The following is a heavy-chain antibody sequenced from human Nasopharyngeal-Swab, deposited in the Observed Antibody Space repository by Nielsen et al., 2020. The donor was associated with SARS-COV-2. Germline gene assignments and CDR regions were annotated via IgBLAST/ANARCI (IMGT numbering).Heavy chain of an antibody. V-gene: IGHV3-7*01. CDR3: ARDGEFTSSGVDY. Sequence: GESLKISCAASGFTFSGYWMTWVRQAPGKGPEWVANINQDASVKKYADSVKGRFTISRDNSKNTLYLQMNSLRAEDTAVYYCARDGEFTSSGVDYWGQGTLVTVSS. CDR1: GFTFSGYW. CDR2: INQDASVK. D-gene: IGHD6-19*01. J-gene: IGHJ4*02.